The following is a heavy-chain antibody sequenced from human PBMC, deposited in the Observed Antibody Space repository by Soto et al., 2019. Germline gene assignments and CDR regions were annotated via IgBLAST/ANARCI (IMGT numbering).Heavy chain of an antibody. Sequence: QVQLQESGPGLVKPSQTLSLTCTVSGGSISSGDYYWSWIRQPPGKGLEGMGYIYYSGSTYYNPSLKSRVTISVDTSKNQFSLKLSSVTAADTAVYYCARDANWFISGDGAWYFDLWGRGTLVTVSS. CDR1: GGSISSGDYY. D-gene: IGHD7-27*01. J-gene: IGHJ2*01. CDR3: ARDANWFISGDGAWYFDL. V-gene: IGHV4-30-4*01. CDR2: IYYSGST.